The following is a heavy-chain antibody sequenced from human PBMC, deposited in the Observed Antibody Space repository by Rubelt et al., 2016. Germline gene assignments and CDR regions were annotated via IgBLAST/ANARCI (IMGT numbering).Heavy chain of an antibody. V-gene: IGHV1-18*04. Sequence: QVQLVQSGAEVKKPGASVKVSCKASGYTFTGYYMHWVRQAPGQGLEWMGWISAYNGNTNYAQELQGRFTMTTDTSTSTAYMELRSLRSDDTAVYYCARDPLPVRGVIMTPTHWGQGTLVTVSS. CDR2: ISAYNGNT. CDR3: ARDPLPVRGVIMTPTH. J-gene: IGHJ4*02. CDR1: GYTFTGYY. D-gene: IGHD3-10*01.